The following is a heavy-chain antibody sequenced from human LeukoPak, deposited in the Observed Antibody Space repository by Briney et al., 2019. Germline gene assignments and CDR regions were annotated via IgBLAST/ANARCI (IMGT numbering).Heavy chain of an antibody. CDR1: GGTFSSYA. CDR2: IIPIFGTA. CDR3: AKRMEAGLTGDSLSAFDI. D-gene: IGHD7-27*01. V-gene: IGHV1-69*13. J-gene: IGHJ3*02. Sequence: ASVKVSCKASGGTFSSYAISWVRQAPGQGLEWMGGIIPIFGTANYAQKFQGRVTITADESTSTAYMELSSLRAEDTAVYYCAKRMEAGLTGDSLSAFDIWGQGTMVTVSS.